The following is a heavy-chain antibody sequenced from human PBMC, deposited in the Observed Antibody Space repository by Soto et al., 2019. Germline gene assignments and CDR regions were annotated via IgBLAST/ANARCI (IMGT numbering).Heavy chain of an antibody. CDR1: GYSISSGYY. CDR3: AREGGGLAAAGTPYYYYGMDV. Sequence: SETLSLTCAVSGYSISSGYYWGWTRQPPGKGLEWIGSIYHSGSTYYNPSLKSRVTISVDTSKNQFSLKLSSVTAADTAVYYCAREGGGLAAAGTPYYYYGMDVWGQGATVTVSS. CDR2: IYHSGST. J-gene: IGHJ6*02. V-gene: IGHV4-38-2*02. D-gene: IGHD6-13*01.